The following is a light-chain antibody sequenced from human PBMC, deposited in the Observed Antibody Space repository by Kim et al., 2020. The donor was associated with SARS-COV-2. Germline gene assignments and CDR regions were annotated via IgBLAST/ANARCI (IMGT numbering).Light chain of an antibody. CDR2: AAS. Sequence: DIQMTQSPSSLSASVGDRVTITCRASQSISSYLNWYQQKPGKDPKLLIYAASSLQSGVPSRFSGSGSGTDFTLTISSLQPEDFATYYCQQSYSTPPTFGQGTKLEI. CDR1: QSISSY. CDR3: QQSYSTPPT. V-gene: IGKV1-39*01. J-gene: IGKJ2*01.